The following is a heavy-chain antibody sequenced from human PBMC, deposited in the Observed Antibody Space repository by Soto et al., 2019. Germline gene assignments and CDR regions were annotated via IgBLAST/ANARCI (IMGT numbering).Heavy chain of an antibody. Sequence: SGGGLVQPGGSLRLSCAASGFTFSSYSMNWVRQAPGKGLEWVSYISSSSSTIYYADSVKGRFTISRDNAKNSLYLQMNSLRAEDTAVYYCARGPRRFLEWLGHAFDIWGQGTMVTVSS. D-gene: IGHD3-3*01. CDR3: ARGPRRFLEWLGHAFDI. CDR2: ISSSSSTI. V-gene: IGHV3-48*01. CDR1: GFTFSSYS. J-gene: IGHJ3*02.